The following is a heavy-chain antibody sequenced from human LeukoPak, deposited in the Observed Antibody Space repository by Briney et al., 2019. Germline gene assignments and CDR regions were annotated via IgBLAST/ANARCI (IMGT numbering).Heavy chain of an antibody. D-gene: IGHD3-22*01. CDR2: IYYSGST. V-gene: IGHV4-39*01. Sequence: SETLSLTCTVSGGSISSSSYYWGWIRQPPGKGLEWIGSIYYSGSTYYNPSLKSRVTISVDTSKNQFSLKLSSVTAADTAVYYCARHRDYYDTSRGGYYFDYWGQGTLVTVSS. CDR1: GGSISSSSYY. CDR3: ARHRDYYDTSRGGYYFDY. J-gene: IGHJ4*02.